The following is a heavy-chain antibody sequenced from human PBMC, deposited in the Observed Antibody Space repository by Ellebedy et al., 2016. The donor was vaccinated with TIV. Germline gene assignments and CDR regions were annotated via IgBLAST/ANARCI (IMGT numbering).Heavy chain of an antibody. CDR3: AKLAGVHVWYFDY. D-gene: IGHD2-21*01. J-gene: IGHJ4*02. Sequence: GESLKISCAASGFTFSRYWMSWVRQAPGKGLEWVSTIDKSGRSTYYADSVKGRFTSSRDNSKNTLYLQVNSLTDEDTAVYYCAKLAGVHVWYFDYWGQGTLVTVSS. CDR1: GFTFSRYW. V-gene: IGHV3-23*05. CDR2: IDKSGRST.